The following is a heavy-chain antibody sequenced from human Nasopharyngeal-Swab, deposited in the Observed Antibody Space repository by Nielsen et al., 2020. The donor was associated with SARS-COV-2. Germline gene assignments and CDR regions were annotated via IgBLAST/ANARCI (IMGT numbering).Heavy chain of an antibody. D-gene: IGHD5-18*01. Sequence: GGSLRLSCAASGFTFSSYDMHWVRQATGKGLVWVSAIGTAGDTYYPGSVKGRFTISRENAKNSLYLQMNSLRAGDTAVYYCARSRTAMTSPYYYYGMDVWGQGTAVTVSS. J-gene: IGHJ6*02. CDR1: GFTFSSYD. CDR2: IGTAGDT. CDR3: ARSRTAMTSPYYYYGMDV. V-gene: IGHV3-13*01.